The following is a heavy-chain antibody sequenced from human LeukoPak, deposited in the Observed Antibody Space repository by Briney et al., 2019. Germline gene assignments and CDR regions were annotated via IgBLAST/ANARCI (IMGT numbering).Heavy chain of an antibody. CDR1: GGSISSSSYY. D-gene: IGHD2-15*01. J-gene: IGHJ5*02. Sequence: PSETLSLTCTVSGGSISSSSYYWGWIRQPPGKGLEWIGSIYYSGSTYYNPSLKSRVTISVDTSKNQFSLKLSSVTAADTAVYYCARPVGPVEYCSGGSCYSHWFDPWGQGTLVTVSS. CDR3: ARPVGPVEYCSGGSCYSHWFDP. V-gene: IGHV4-39*07. CDR2: IYYSGST.